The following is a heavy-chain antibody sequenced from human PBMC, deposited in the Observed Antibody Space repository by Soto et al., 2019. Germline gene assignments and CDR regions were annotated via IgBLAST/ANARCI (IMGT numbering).Heavy chain of an antibody. J-gene: IGHJ4*02. D-gene: IGHD3-22*01. V-gene: IGHV3-23*01. CDR3: AKDRYLDHDSRGYLFDN. CDR2: ISRYGDIT. Sequence: EVQLLESGGDLIQPGGSLRLSCAASGFTFNIYAMTWVRQAPGKGLEWVSAISRYGDITYYADSVEGRFSIARDKSKNTLYLQMTSLRAEGTAVYYGAKDRYLDHDSRGYLFDNWGQGTLVTVSS. CDR1: GFTFNIYA.